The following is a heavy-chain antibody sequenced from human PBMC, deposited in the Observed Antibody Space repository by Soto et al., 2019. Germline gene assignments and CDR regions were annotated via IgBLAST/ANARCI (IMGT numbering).Heavy chain of an antibody. CDR2: ISGYNGNT. CDR1: GYMFISYG. Sequence: ASVKVSCKASGYMFISYGINWVRQAPGQGLEWMGWISGYNGNTKYAQNLQGRVILTRDRSTNTAYMELRSLRPEDTATYYCARDSSSGTFDNWGQGALVTV. CDR3: ARDSSSGTFDN. V-gene: IGHV1-18*01. D-gene: IGHD3-22*01. J-gene: IGHJ4*02.